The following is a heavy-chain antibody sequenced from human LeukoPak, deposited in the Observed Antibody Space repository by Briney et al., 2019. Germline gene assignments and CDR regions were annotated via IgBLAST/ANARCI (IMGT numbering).Heavy chain of an antibody. D-gene: IGHD6-13*01. CDR3: ARDSVTVHSSPSYY. CDR2: ISSSSSYI. CDR1: GFTFSSYS. V-gene: IGHV3-21*01. Sequence: GGSLSFSWAASGFTFSSYSMNWVRQAPGKGLEWVSSISSSSSYIYYADSVKGRFTISRDNAKNSLYLQMNSLRAEDTAVYYCARDSVTVHSSPSYYRGQGTLVTVSS. J-gene: IGHJ4*02.